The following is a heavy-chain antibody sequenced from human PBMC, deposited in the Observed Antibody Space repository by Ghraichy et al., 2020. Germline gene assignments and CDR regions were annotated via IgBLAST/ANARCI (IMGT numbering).Heavy chain of an antibody. CDR3: AKRSVYSSSWEDYYYYYYYMDV. V-gene: IGHV3-23*01. CDR2: ISGSGGST. D-gene: IGHD6-13*01. Sequence: GGSLRLSCAASGFTFSSYAMSWVRQAPGKGLEWVSAISGSGGSTYYADSVKGRFTISRDNSKNTLYLQMNSLRAEDTAVYYCAKRSVYSSSWEDYYYYYYYMDVWGKGTTVTVSS. CDR1: GFTFSSYA. J-gene: IGHJ6*03.